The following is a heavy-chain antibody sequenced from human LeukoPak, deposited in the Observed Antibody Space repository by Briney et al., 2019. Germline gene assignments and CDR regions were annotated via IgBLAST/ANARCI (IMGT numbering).Heavy chain of an antibody. CDR2: FDPEDGET. Sequence: ASVKVSCKVSGYTLTELSMHWVRQAPGKGLEWMGGFDPEDGETIYAQKFQGRVTITADESTSTAYMELSSLRSEDTAVYYCARDSLSNWFDPWGQGTLVTVSS. J-gene: IGHJ5*02. CDR3: ARDSLSNWFDP. CDR1: GYTLTELS. V-gene: IGHV1-24*01. D-gene: IGHD5/OR15-5a*01.